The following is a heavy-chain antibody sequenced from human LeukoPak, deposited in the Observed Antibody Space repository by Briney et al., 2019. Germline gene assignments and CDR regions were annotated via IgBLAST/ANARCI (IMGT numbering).Heavy chain of an antibody. CDR3: ARGSDDILTGYSYYFDY. V-gene: IGHV3-30*02. Sequence: GGSLRLSCAASGFTFSSYGMHWVRQAPGKGLEWVAFIRYDGSNKYYADSVKGRFTISRDNAKNSLYLQMNSLRAEDTAVYYCARGSDDILTGYSYYFDYWGQGTLVTVSS. D-gene: IGHD3-9*01. CDR2: IRYDGSNK. J-gene: IGHJ4*02. CDR1: GFTFSSYG.